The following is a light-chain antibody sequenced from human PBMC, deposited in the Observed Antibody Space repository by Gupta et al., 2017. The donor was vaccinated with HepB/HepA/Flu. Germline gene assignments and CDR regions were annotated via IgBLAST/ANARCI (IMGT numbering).Light chain of an antibody. V-gene: IGKV3-15*01. Sequence: EIVMTQSPATLSVSPGERATLSCRASQSVSSNLAWYQQKPGQAPRLLIYGASTRATGIPARFSGSGSGTEFTLTISSLQSEDFAVYYCQQDNNWPRLFGRGTKVEIK. CDR2: GAS. CDR1: QSVSSN. J-gene: IGKJ4*01. CDR3: QQDNNWPRL.